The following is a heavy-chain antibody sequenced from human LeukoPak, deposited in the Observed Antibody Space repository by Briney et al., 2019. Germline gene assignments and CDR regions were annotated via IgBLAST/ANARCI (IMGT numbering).Heavy chain of an antibody. J-gene: IGHJ6*03. D-gene: IGHD1-26*01. CDR3: ARTTNAYYYFYYIDV. CDR2: INAYNDDT. CDR1: GYTFNSGG. Sequence: ASVRVSFKASGYTFNSGGISWVRQAAGQGLEWMGWINAYNDDTKYVEKLWGRVTMTTETYTSTAYMALRGLRADGTAGYYCARTTNAYYYFYYIDVWGKGTTVTVSS. V-gene: IGHV1-18*01.